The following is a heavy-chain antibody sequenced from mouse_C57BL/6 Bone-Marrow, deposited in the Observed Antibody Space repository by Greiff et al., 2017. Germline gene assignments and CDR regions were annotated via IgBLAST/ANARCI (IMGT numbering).Heavy chain of an antibody. V-gene: IGHV5-9-1*02. D-gene: IGHD1-1*01. CDR1: GFTFSSYA. J-gene: IGHJ4*01. Sequence: EVTVVESGEGLVKPGGSLKLSCAASGFTFSSYAMSWVRQTPEKRLEWVAYISSGGDYIYYADTVKGRFTISRDNARNTLYLQMNSLMSEDTAMYYGTREYYGSVYYYAMDYWGQGTSVTVSS. CDR2: ISSGGDYI. CDR3: TREYYGSVYYYAMDY.